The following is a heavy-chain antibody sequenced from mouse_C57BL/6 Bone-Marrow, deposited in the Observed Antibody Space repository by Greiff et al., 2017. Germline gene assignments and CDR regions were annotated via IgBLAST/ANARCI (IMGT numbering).Heavy chain of an antibody. V-gene: IGHV2-5*01. CDR1: GFSLTSYG. D-gene: IGHD1-1*01. J-gene: IGHJ3*01. CDR3: AKNPYYYGSSFAY. CDR2: IWRGGST. Sequence: QVQLKESGPGLVQPSQSLSITCTVSGFSLTSYGVHWVRQSPGKGLEWLGVIWRGGSTDYNAAFMSRLSITKDNSKSQVFFKMNSLQADDTAIYYCAKNPYYYGSSFAYWGQGTLVTVSA.